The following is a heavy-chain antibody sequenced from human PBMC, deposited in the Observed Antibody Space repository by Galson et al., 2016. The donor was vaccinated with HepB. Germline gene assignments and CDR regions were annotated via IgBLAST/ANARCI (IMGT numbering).Heavy chain of an antibody. CDR2: ISRSSSTI. CDR3: ARVGGYGALASY. Sequence: SLRLSCAVSEFSVYNNYMRWVRQAPGKGLEWVSYISRSSSTINYADSVKGRFTIYRDNAKNSLYLQMDSLRAEDTAVYYCARVGGYGALASYWGQGTLVTVSS. D-gene: IGHD4-17*01. V-gene: IGHV3-11*04. J-gene: IGHJ4*02. CDR1: EFSVYNNY.